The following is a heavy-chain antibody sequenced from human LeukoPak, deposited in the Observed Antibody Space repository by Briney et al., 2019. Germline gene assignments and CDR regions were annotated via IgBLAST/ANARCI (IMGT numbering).Heavy chain of an antibody. CDR3: ARAGSSGYYGWFDP. Sequence: SETLSLTCTVSGGSISSYYWSWIRQPPGKGLEWIGYIYYSGSTNYNPSLKSRVTISVDTSKNQFSLKLSSVTAADTAVYYCARAGSSGYYGWFDPWGQGTLVTVSP. J-gene: IGHJ5*02. CDR2: IYYSGST. CDR1: GGSISSYY. V-gene: IGHV4-59*01. D-gene: IGHD3-22*01.